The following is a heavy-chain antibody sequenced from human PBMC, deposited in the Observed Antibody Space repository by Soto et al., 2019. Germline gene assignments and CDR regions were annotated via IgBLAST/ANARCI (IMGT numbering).Heavy chain of an antibody. J-gene: IGHJ4*02. V-gene: IGHV3-21*01. Sequence: GGSLRLSCAAPGFTFSAYSMNWVRQAPGKGLEWVASISSSRGSINYADSVKGRFTISRDNAKNTLYLQMNSLRAEDTAVYYCASDGRITGAFDYWGQGTLVTVSS. CDR1: GFTFSAYS. CDR3: ASDGRITGAFDY. CDR2: ISSSRGSI. D-gene: IGHD1-20*01.